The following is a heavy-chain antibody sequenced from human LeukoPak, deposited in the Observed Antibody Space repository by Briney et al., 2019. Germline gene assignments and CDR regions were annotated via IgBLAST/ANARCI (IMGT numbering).Heavy chain of an antibody. CDR1: GFTFSSYW. J-gene: IGHJ4*02. V-gene: IGHV3-7*03. CDR2: IKQDGSEK. CDR3: ARDIEDCSGGSCYSAWFDY. D-gene: IGHD2-15*01. Sequence: GGSLRLSCAASGFTFSSYWMSWVRQAPGKGLEWVANIKQDGSEKYYVDSVKGRFTISRDNAKNSLYLQMNSLRAEDTAMYYCARDIEDCSGGSCYSAWFDYWGQGTLVTVSS.